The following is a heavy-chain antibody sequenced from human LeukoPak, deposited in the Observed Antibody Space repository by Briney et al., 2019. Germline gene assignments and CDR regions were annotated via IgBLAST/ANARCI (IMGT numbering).Heavy chain of an antibody. CDR2: ISAYNGNT. Sequence: ASVKVSCKASGYTFTNYGINWVRQAPGQGLEWMGWISAYNGNTNYAQNLQGRVTMTTDTSTSTAYMELRTLRSDDTAVYYCARAGTPVYYYYMDVWGKGTTVTISS. D-gene: IGHD1-14*01. V-gene: IGHV1-18*01. CDR1: GYTFTNYG. J-gene: IGHJ6*03. CDR3: ARAGTPVYYYYMDV.